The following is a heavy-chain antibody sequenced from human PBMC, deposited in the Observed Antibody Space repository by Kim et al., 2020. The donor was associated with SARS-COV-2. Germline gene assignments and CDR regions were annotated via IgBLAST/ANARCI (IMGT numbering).Heavy chain of an antibody. CDR2: IITNLDIS. CDR3: ANMADISSSPRFDP. Sequence: SVKVSCKAAGGTFHNHVLSWVRQAPGQGLEWMGKIITNLDISDYAQKFQGRVTITADESMSTVYMELSSLTSDDTAVYHCANMADISSSPRFDPWGQGVMVTVS. J-gene: IGHJ5*02. D-gene: IGHD2-2*01. V-gene: IGHV1-69*13. CDR1: GGTFHNHV.